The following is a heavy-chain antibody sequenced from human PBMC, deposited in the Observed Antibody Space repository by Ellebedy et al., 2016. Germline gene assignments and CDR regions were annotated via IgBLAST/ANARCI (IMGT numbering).Heavy chain of an antibody. J-gene: IGHJ4*02. V-gene: IGHV3-53*01. CDR1: GFIVSSNY. CDR2: IYYDGNT. D-gene: IGHD6-13*01. CDR3: VRDSSSWYAR. Sequence: GESLKISCAASGFIVSSNYMSWVRQAPGKGLEWVSVIYYDGNTNYADSVKGRFTISRDNSKNTLYLQMNSLRAEDTAVYYCVRDSSSWYARWGQGTLVTVSS.